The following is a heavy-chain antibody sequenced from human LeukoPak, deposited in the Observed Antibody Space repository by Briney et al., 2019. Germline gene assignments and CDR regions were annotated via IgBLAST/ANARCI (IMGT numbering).Heavy chain of an antibody. CDR2: IWYDGSNK. J-gene: IGHJ4*02. D-gene: IGHD2-2*01. V-gene: IGHV3-33*01. CDR1: GFTFSSFA. CDR3: ATSTSSWPHFDY. Sequence: GGSLRLSCAASGFTFSSFAMHWVRQAPGKGLEWVAVIWYDGSNKYYADSVKGRFTISRDNSKNTLYLQMNSLRAEDTAVYYCATSTSSWPHFDYWGQGTLVTVPS.